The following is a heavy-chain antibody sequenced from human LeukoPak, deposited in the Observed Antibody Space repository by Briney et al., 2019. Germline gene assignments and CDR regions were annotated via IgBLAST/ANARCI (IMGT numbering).Heavy chain of an antibody. CDR2: IYTSGST. V-gene: IGHV4-4*07. CDR1: GGSISSYY. Sequence: PSETLSLTCTVSGGSISSYYWSWIRQPAGKGLEWIGRIYTSGSTNYNPSLKSRVTMSVDTSKNQFSLELSSVTAADTAVYYCARGVVVTTVTRGGSYYYYMDVWGKGTTVTVSS. D-gene: IGHD4-17*01. CDR3: ARGVVVTTVTRGGSYYYYMDV. J-gene: IGHJ6*03.